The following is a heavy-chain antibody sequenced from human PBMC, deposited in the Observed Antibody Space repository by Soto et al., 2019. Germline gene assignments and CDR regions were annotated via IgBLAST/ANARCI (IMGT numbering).Heavy chain of an antibody. J-gene: IGHJ5*02. CDR2: INPNSGGT. D-gene: IGHD3-9*01. V-gene: IGHV1-2*04. Sequence: GASVKVSCKASGYTFTGYYMHWVRQAPGQGLEWMGWINPNSGGTNYAQKFQGWVTMTRDTSISTAYMELSRLRSDDTAVYYCARGPRLVLRYFDWLLEPTFDPWGQGTLVTVSS. CDR3: ARGPRLVLRYFDWLLEPTFDP. CDR1: GYTFTGYY.